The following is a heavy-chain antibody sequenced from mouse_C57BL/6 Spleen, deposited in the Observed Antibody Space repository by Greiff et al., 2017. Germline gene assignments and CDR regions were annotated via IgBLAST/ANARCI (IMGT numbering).Heavy chain of an antibody. V-gene: IGHV14-1*01. CDR3: TTTGVASYYAMDY. Sequence: VQLQQSGAELVRPGASVKLSCTASGFNFTDYYMHWVKQRPEQGLEWIGRIGPEVGDTEYTPKFQGKATMTADTSSNTAYLQLSSLTSEDTAVYYCTTTGVASYYAMDYWGQGTSVTVSS. CDR2: IGPEVGDT. CDR1: GFNFTDYY. D-gene: IGHD1-1*01. J-gene: IGHJ4*01.